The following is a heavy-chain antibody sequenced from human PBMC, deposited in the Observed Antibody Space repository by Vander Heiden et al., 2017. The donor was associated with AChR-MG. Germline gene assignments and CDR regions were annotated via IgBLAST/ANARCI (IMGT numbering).Heavy chain of an antibody. J-gene: IGHJ3*01. Sequence: HLQVLGAGLLKPSETLSLTCDVQGVPFSGYNWNWIRQSPRKGLEWIGEINHSGSATYNPSLQSRVTMSVDTSKNQFSLKLKSVTAADTGVYYCASASRGYIVFWGQGTTVTVSS. V-gene: IGHV4-34*02. CDR1: GVPFSGYN. D-gene: IGHD1-1*01. CDR2: INHSGSA. CDR3: ASASRGYIVF.